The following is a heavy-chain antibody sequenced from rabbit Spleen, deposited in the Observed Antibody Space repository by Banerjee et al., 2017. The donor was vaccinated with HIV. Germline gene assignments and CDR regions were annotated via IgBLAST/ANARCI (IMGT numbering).Heavy chain of an antibody. Sequence: QEQLVESGGGLVKPGGTLTLTCTASGFDFSTKYWICWVRQAPGKGPEWIACIDTGDGNTYYASWAKGRFTISKTSSTTVTLQMTSLTAADTATYFCARGSAAMTMVITGFYLNLWGQGTLVTVS. CDR3: ARGSAAMTMVITGFYLNL. CDR2: IDTGDGNT. D-gene: IGHD2-1*01. V-gene: IGHV1S45*01. CDR1: GFDFSTKYW. J-gene: IGHJ4*01.